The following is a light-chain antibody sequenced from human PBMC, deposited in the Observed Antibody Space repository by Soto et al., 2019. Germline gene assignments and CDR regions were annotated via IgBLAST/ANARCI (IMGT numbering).Light chain of an antibody. CDR1: SSDVGGYNY. Sequence: QSVLTQPASVSGSPGQSITISCTGTSSDVGGYNYVSWYQQHPGKAPKLMIYEVSNRPSGVSNRFSGSKSGNTASLNISGLQAEDEADYYCSSYTSSSTLEVFGTGTKVTVL. CDR2: EVS. CDR3: SSYTSSSTLEV. J-gene: IGLJ1*01. V-gene: IGLV2-14*01.